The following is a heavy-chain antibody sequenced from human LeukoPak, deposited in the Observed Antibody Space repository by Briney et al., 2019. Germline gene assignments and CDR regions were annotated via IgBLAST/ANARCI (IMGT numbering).Heavy chain of an antibody. J-gene: IGHJ4*02. CDR3: AKEGSSWMGIDY. CDR1: GFTFDDYT. V-gene: IGHV3-43*01. Sequence: GGSLRLSCAASGFTFDDYTMHWVRQAPGKGLEWVSLISWDGGSTYYADSVKGRFTISRDNSKNSLYLQMNSLRTEDTALYYCAKEGSSWMGIDYWGQGTTVTVSS. CDR2: ISWDGGST. D-gene: IGHD6-13*01.